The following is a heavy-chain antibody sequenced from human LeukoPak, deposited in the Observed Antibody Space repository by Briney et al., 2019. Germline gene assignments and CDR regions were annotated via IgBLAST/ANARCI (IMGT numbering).Heavy chain of an antibody. CDR2: IYPGDSDT. V-gene: IGHV5-51*01. J-gene: IGHJ3*02. D-gene: IGHD3-22*01. Sequence: GESLKISCKGSGYSFTSYWIGWVRQMPGKGLEWMGIIYPGDSDTRYSPSFQGQVTISADKSISTAYLQWSSLKALDTAMYYCARGNYYDSSGYNTGAFDIWGQGTMVTVSS. CDR1: GYSFTSYW. CDR3: ARGNYYDSSGYNTGAFDI.